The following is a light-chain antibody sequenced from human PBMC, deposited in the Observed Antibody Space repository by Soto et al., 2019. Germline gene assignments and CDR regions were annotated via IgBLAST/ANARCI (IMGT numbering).Light chain of an antibody. Sequence: DIQLTQSTSSLSASVGDRVTLTCRASHSISSLLNWYQQKPGKAPKVLIYAASKLETGVSSRFSGSGSGTDFTLTISGLQPEDSATYYCQQSCSSPFTFGPGTKVDIK. V-gene: IGKV1-39*01. J-gene: IGKJ3*01. CDR2: AAS. CDR1: HSISSL. CDR3: QQSCSSPFT.